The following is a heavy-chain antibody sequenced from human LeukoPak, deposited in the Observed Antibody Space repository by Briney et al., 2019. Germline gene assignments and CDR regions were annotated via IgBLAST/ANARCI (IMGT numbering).Heavy chain of an antibody. CDR2: IYSGGNT. CDR1: GFTVSSTY. CDR3: ARLPRGDY. V-gene: IGHV3-53*01. D-gene: IGHD3-16*01. J-gene: IGHJ4*02. Sequence: PGGSLRLSCAASGFTVSSTYMSWVRQAPGKGLEWVSVIYSGGNTYYAEFVKGRFTISRDNSKNTVYLQVNSLRAEDTAVYYCARLPRGDYWDQGTLVTVSS.